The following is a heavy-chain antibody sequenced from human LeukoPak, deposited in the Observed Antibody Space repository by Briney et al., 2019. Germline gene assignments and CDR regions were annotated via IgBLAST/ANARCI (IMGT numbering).Heavy chain of an antibody. Sequence: ASVKVSCKASGYTFTGYYMHWVRQAPGQGLEWMGWINPNSGGTNYAQKFQGRVTMTRDTSISTAYMELSRLRSDDTAVYYCARSSLTGTAAAGTGDWFDPWGQGTLVTVSS. CDR2: INPNSGGT. CDR1: GYTFTGYY. J-gene: IGHJ5*02. V-gene: IGHV1-2*02. CDR3: ARSSLTGTAAAGTGDWFDP. D-gene: IGHD6-13*01.